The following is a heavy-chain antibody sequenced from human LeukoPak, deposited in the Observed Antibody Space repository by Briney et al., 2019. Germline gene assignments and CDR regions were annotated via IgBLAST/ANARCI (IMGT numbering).Heavy chain of an antibody. J-gene: IGHJ2*01. CDR1: GFTFSSYA. Sequence: PGGSLRLSCAASGFTFSSYAMSWVRQAPGKGLEWVSSITESGSSTYYADSVKGRFTISRDSSKNTLSLQMNSLRAEDTAVYYCAKEPHYDSRGRAYWYFDLWGRGTLVTVSS. CDR3: AKEPHYDSRGRAYWYFDL. V-gene: IGHV3-23*01. CDR2: ITESGSST. D-gene: IGHD3-22*01.